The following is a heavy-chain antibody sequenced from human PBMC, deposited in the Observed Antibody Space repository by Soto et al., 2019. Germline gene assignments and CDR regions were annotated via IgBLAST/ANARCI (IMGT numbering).Heavy chain of an antibody. CDR2: ISYDGSNQ. J-gene: IGHJ3*02. V-gene: IGHV3-30-3*01. CDR1: GFTFSAYA. CDR3: ARAPWDYYDSSGYFLVGGAFDI. Sequence: QEQLVESGGGVVQPGTSLRLSCAASGFTFSAYAMHWVRQAPGKGLEWVATISYDGSNQHYGDSVEGRFIISRDNSKRTLYLEMNSLRPDDTAVFYCARAPWDYYDSSGYFLVGGAFDIWGQGTMVTVSS. D-gene: IGHD3-22*01.